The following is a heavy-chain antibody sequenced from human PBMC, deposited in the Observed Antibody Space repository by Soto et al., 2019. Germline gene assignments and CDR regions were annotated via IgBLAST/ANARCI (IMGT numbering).Heavy chain of an antibody. CDR2: ISSSSSYI. CDR1: GFTFSDHY. Sequence: PGGSLRLSCAASGFTFSDHYMEWVRQAPGKGLEWVSSISSSSSYIYYADSVKGRFTISRDNAKNSLYLQMNSLRAEDTAVYYCARALYYYDSSGYYGSWGQGTLVTVSS. D-gene: IGHD3-22*01. V-gene: IGHV3-21*01. J-gene: IGHJ5*02. CDR3: ARALYYYDSSGYYGS.